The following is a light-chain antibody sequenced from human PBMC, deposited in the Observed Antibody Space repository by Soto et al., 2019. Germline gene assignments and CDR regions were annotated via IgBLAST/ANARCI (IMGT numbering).Light chain of an antibody. CDR1: QSICSW. CDR2: DAS. CDR3: QQYNSYSPWT. J-gene: IGKJ1*01. Sequence: DLPITQSPSTQFASLGARLTMTCQPSQSICSWLAWYQQKPGKAPNLLIYDASSLESGLPSRFSGSGSGTEFTLTISSLQPDDLATYYGQQYNSYSPWTVGQGTKVEIK. V-gene: IGKV1-5*01.